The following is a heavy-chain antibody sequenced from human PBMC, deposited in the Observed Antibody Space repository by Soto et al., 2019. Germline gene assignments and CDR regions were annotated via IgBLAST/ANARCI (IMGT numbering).Heavy chain of an antibody. Sequence: GGSLRLSCAASGFSFSSYAMHWVRQAPGKGLEWVAVISYDGNNKYYADSVKGRITISRDSSKNMVYLQMNSLRPEDTAVYYCARAPPRGIAAPGTWGSGMDVWGQGTTVTVSS. D-gene: IGHD6-13*01. CDR2: ISYDGNNK. J-gene: IGHJ6*02. CDR3: ARAPPRGIAAPGTWGSGMDV. V-gene: IGHV3-30-3*01. CDR1: GFSFSSYA.